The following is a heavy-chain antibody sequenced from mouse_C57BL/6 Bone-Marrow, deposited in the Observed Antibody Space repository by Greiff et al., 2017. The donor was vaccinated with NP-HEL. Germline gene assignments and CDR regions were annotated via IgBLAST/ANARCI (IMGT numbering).Heavy chain of an antibody. CDR2: IDPEDGET. CDR1: GFNIKDYY. Sequence: EVKPQESGAELVKPGASVKLSCTASGFNIKDYYMHWVKQRTEQGLEWIGRIDPEDGETKYAPKFQGKATITADTSSNTAYLQLSSLTSEDTAVYYCARPTIVNYYAMDYWGQGTSVTVSS. J-gene: IGHJ4*01. D-gene: IGHD2-12*01. V-gene: IGHV14-2*01. CDR3: ARPTIVNYYAMDY.